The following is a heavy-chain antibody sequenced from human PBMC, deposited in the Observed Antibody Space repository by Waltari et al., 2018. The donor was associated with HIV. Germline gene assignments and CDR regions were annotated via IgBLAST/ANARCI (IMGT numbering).Heavy chain of an antibody. Sequence: EVQLVESGGGLVQPGGSLRLSCAASGFTFSSSWMSWVRQAPGKGREWVANVKQDGRGKDYVDSVKGRFTISGDNAKNSLYLQMNDLRAEDTAVYYCARAPLTVTPDYWGQGTLVTVSS. CDR1: GFTFSSSW. D-gene: IGHD4-4*01. CDR2: VKQDGRGK. CDR3: ARAPLTVTPDY. V-gene: IGHV3-7*01. J-gene: IGHJ4*02.